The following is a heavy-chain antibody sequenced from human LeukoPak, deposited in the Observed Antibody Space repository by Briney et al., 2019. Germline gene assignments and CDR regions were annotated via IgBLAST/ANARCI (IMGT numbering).Heavy chain of an antibody. Sequence: GASVPVSYLAARGTFSTYAISWVRQAPGQGLEWMGRIIPILGIANYAQKFQGRVTITADKSTSTAYMELSSLRSQDTAVYYCARDPGYSGYGYDYWGQGTLVTVSS. CDR3: ARDPGYSGYGYDY. CDR2: IIPILGIA. J-gene: IGHJ4*02. V-gene: IGHV1-69*04. D-gene: IGHD5-12*01. CDR1: RGTFSTYA.